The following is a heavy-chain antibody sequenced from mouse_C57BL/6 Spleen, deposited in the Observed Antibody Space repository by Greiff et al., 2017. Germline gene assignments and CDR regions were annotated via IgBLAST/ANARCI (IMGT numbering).Heavy chain of an antibody. D-gene: IGHD2-5*01. J-gene: IGHJ4*01. V-gene: IGHV1-52*01. Sequence: VQLQQPGAELVRPGSSVKLSCKASGYTFTSYWMHWVKQRPIQGLEWIGNIDPSDSETHYNQKFKDKATLTVDKSSSTAYMQLSSLTSEDSAVYYCSRGGYSNSYAMDYWGQGTSVTVSA. CDR2: IDPSDSET. CDR3: SRGGYSNSYAMDY. CDR1: GYTFTSYW.